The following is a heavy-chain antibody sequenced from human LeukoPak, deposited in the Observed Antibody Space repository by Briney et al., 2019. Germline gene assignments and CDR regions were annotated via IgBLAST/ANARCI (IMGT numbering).Heavy chain of an antibody. V-gene: IGHV3-21*01. CDR3: AKKRSGPVRGAFDY. Sequence: GGSLRLSCAASGFTFSSYAMSWVRQAPGKGLEWISSITSTSSYKFYADSVKGRFTISRDNAQNSLYLQMNSLRAEDTAVYYCAKKRSGPVRGAFDYWGQGTLVTVSS. D-gene: IGHD6-19*01. J-gene: IGHJ4*02. CDR2: ITSTSSYK. CDR1: GFTFSSYA.